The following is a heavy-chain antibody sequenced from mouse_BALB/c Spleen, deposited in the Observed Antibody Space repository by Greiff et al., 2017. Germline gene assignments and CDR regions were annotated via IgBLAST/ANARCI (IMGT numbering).Heavy chain of an antibody. Sequence: QVQLKESGPGLVQPSQSLSITCTVSGFSLTSYGVHWVRQSPGKGLEWLGVIWSGGSTDYNAAFISRLSISKDNSKSQVFFKMNSLQANDTAIYYCARDKSYSGYVSCYSLDYWGQGTSVTVSS. J-gene: IGHJ4*01. D-gene: IGHD2-2*01. CDR3: ARDKSYSGYVSCYSLDY. V-gene: IGHV2-2*02. CDR2: IWSGGST. CDR1: GFSLTSYG.